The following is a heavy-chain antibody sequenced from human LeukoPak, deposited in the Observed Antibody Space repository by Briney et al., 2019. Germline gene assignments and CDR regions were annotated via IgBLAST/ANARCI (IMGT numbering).Heavy chain of an antibody. J-gene: IGHJ4*02. D-gene: IGHD3-22*01. CDR2: ISGSGGST. CDR1: GFTFSSYA. CDR3: AKGVSEPYYYDSSGYPSPGANDY. Sequence: GGSLRLSCAASGFTFSSYAMSWVRQAPGKGLEWVSAISGSGGSTYYADSVKGRFTISRDNSKNTLYLQMNSLRAEDTAVYYCAKGVSEPYYYDSSGYPSPGANDYWGQGTLVTVSS. V-gene: IGHV3-23*01.